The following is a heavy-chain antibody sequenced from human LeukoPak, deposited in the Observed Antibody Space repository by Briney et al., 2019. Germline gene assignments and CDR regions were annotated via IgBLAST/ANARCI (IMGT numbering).Heavy chain of an antibody. CDR3: AKWCPILTGPCYYYYYGMDV. CDR1: GFTFSSYS. J-gene: IGHJ6*02. Sequence: PGGSLRLSCAASGFTFSSYSMNWVRQAPGKGLEWVSAISGSGGSTYYADSVKGRFTISRDNSKNTLYLQMNSLRAEDTAVYYCAKWCPILTGPCYYYYYGMDVWGQGTTVTVSS. CDR2: ISGSGGST. D-gene: IGHD3-9*01. V-gene: IGHV3-23*01.